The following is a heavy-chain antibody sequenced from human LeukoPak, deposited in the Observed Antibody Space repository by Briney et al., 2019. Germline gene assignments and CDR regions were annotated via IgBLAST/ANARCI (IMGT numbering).Heavy chain of an antibody. V-gene: IGHV3-9*01. CDR2: ISWNGGNI. CDR3: ARAHSRVRGVISVYWYFDL. Sequence: GRSLRLSCAASGFTFDDYAMHWVRQVPGKGLEWVSSISWNGGNIDYADSVKGRFTISRDNAKNSLYLQMNSLRAEDTAVYYCARAHSRVRGVISVYWYFDLWGRGTLVTVSS. CDR1: GFTFDDYA. D-gene: IGHD3-10*01. J-gene: IGHJ2*01.